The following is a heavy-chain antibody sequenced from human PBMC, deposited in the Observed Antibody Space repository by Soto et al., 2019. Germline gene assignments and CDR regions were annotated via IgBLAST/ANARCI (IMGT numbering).Heavy chain of an antibody. V-gene: IGHV3-48*02. Sequence: EVQLVECGGDLVQPGGSLRLSCAASGFIFSDYTMTWVRQAPGRGLEFVSHISSSGGAIFYAESVKGRFTVCRDNAKNSLYLQMNSLRDEDTAVYFYAREHGGSTWFVGVYYFFGVDVWGQGTAVTVSS. CDR3: AREHGGSTWFVGVYYFFGVDV. D-gene: IGHD6-13*01. CDR1: GFIFSDYT. J-gene: IGHJ6*02. CDR2: ISSSGGAI.